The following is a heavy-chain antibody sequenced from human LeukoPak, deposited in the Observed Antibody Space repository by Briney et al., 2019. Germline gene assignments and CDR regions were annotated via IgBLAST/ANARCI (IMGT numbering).Heavy chain of an antibody. Sequence: GGTLRLSCAASGFIFSHYGMNWVRQAPGKGLEWVSGITSRSTTYYADSVKGRFTISRDNSKNTLYLQMNSLRAEDTAVYYCAKVSQPFDYDSSGYYYWGQGTLVTVSS. J-gene: IGHJ4*02. D-gene: IGHD3-22*01. CDR3: AKVSQPFDYDSSGYYY. CDR2: ITSRSTT. CDR1: GFIFSHYG. V-gene: IGHV3-23*01.